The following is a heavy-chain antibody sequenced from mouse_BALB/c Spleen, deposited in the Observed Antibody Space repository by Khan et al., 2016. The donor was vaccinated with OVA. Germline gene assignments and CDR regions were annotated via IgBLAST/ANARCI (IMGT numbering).Heavy chain of an antibody. V-gene: IGHV5-9-3*01. Sequence: EVQLVESGGGLVKPGGSLKLSCAASGFTFSSYAMSWVRQTPEKRLVWVATISSGGSYTFYPDSVKGRFTISRDNAKNTLYLQLSSLRSEDTAMXYCARTPGYYGRGYLDYWGQGTALTVSS. CDR1: GFTFSSYA. J-gene: IGHJ2*01. CDR2: ISSGGSYT. CDR3: ARTPGYYGRGYLDY. D-gene: IGHD1-1*01.